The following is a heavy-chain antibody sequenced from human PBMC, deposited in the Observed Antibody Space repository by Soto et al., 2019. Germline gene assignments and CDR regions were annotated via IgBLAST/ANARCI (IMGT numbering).Heavy chain of an antibody. J-gene: IGHJ6*02. CDR2: IIPIFGTA. Sequence: SVKVSCKASGGTFSSYAISWVRQAPGQGLEWMGGIIPIFGTANYAQKFQGRVTITADESTSTAYMELSSLRSEDTAVYYRARGGLYNWNYDYYYGMDVWGQGTTVTVSS. CDR3: ARGGLYNWNYDYYYGMDV. D-gene: IGHD1-20*01. V-gene: IGHV1-69*13. CDR1: GGTFSSYA.